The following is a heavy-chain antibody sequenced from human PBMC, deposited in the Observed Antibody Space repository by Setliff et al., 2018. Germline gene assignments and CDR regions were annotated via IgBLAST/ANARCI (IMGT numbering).Heavy chain of an antibody. Sequence: SVKVSCKASGGSFSTYAISWARQAPGQGLEWMGVIIPIFGTTNNAQKFQGRVTITADESASTAYMELSSLRSEDTAVYYCARANYYDSSGHSVYGMDVWGQGTTVTVSS. CDR3: ARANYYDSSGHSVYGMDV. D-gene: IGHD3-22*01. J-gene: IGHJ6*02. V-gene: IGHV1-69*13. CDR2: IIPIFGTT. CDR1: GGSFSTYA.